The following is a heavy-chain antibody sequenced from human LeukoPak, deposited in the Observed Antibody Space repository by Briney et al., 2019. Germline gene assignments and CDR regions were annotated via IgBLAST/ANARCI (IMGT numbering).Heavy chain of an antibody. CDR3: TRGSGRRVDY. Sequence: GGSLRLSCAASGFTVSSNYMSWVRQAPGKGLEWVGFIRSKAYGGTTEYAASVKGRFTISRDDSKSIAYLQMNSLKTEDTAVYYCTRGSGRRVDYWGQGTLVTVSS. CDR2: IRSKAYGGTT. J-gene: IGHJ4*02. D-gene: IGHD3-3*01. V-gene: IGHV3-49*04. CDR1: GFTVSSNY.